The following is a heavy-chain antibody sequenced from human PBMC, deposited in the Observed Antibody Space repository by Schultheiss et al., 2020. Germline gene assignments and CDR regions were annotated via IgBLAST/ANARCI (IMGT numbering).Heavy chain of an antibody. J-gene: IGHJ4*02. CDR3: AKGWGGYYFDS. CDR2: ISSSSSYI. Sequence: GGSLRLSCTASGFTFDDYTMHWVRQAPGKGLEWVSSISSSSSYIFYADSVKGRFTISRDNAKNSLYLQMNSLRAEDTAIYYCAKGWGGYYFDSWGQGTLVNVSA. CDR1: GFTFDDYT. V-gene: IGHV3-21*04. D-gene: IGHD3-16*01.